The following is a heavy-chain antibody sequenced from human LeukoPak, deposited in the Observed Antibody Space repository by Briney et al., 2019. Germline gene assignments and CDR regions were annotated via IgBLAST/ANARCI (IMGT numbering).Heavy chain of an antibody. Sequence: SETLSLTCTVSGGSISSSSYYWGWIRQPPGKRLEWIGSIYYSGSTYYNPSLKSRVTISVDTSKNQFSLKLSSVTAADTAVYYCARPFRTGYSYAAGAFDIWGQGTMVTVSS. V-gene: IGHV4-39*01. CDR1: GGSISSSSYY. D-gene: IGHD5-18*01. CDR3: ARPFRTGYSYAAGAFDI. J-gene: IGHJ3*02. CDR2: IYYSGST.